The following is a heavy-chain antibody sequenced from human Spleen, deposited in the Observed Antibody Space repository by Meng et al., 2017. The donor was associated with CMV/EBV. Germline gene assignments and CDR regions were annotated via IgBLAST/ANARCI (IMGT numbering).Heavy chain of an antibody. CDR2: ISSSSNYI. Sequence: GESLKISCAASGFTFSSYSMNWVRQAPGKGLEWVSSISSSSNYIIYADSVKGRFTISRDNARNSVYLQMNSLRAGDTAVYYCAREGQQLIYYYGMDVWGQGTTVTVSS. CDR1: GFTFSSYS. J-gene: IGHJ6*02. CDR3: AREGQQLIYYYGMDV. V-gene: IGHV3-21*01. D-gene: IGHD6-13*01.